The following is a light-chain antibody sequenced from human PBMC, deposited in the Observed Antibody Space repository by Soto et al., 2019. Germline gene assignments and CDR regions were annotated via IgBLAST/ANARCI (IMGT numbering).Light chain of an antibody. Sequence: EIVLTQSPATLSLSPGERATLSCRASQSVTNNLVWYQQKPDQAPRLLIYYASNRATGVPARFSGSGFGTAFTLTISSLEPEDFAVYYCQQRVNWPLFRFGPGTKLDIK. CDR2: YAS. J-gene: IGKJ3*01. CDR3: QQRVNWPLFR. CDR1: QSVTNN. V-gene: IGKV3-11*01.